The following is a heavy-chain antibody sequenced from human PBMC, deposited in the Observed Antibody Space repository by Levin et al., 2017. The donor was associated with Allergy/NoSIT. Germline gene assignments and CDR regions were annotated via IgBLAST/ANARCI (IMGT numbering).Heavy chain of an antibody. CDR1: GFTFTNFA. V-gene: IGHV1-3*01. CDR2: INAGNSKT. Sequence: GESLKISCKASGFTFTNFAMHWVRQAPGQGLEWMGWINAGNSKTKYSQDFEGRVTITTDTSATTVFMELSTLRSEDTAVYYCARVMYYYDSSGYFRALDIWGQGTMVTVSS. J-gene: IGHJ3*02. D-gene: IGHD3-22*01. CDR3: ARVMYYYDSSGYFRALDI.